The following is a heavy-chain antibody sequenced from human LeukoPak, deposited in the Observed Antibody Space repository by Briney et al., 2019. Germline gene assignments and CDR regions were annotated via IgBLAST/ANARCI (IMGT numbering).Heavy chain of an antibody. V-gene: IGHV4-39*07. CDR2: IYYSGST. D-gene: IGHD3-10*01. Sequence: SETLSLTCTVSGGSISSSSYYWGWIHQPLGKGLEWIGSIYYSGSTYYNPSLKSRVTISVDTSKNQFSLKLSSVTAADTAVYYCARGGYYYGSGSYYRSGIPPRWFDPWGQGTLVTVSS. CDR1: GGSISSSSYY. CDR3: ARGGYYYGSGSYYRSGIPPRWFDP. J-gene: IGHJ5*02.